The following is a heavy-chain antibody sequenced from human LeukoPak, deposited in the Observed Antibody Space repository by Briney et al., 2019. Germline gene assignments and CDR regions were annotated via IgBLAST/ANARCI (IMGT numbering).Heavy chain of an antibody. J-gene: IGHJ3*02. CDR2: TLNDGSKK. CDR1: GFTFNSYG. CDR3: ARGGYSYGLNDAFDI. D-gene: IGHD5-18*01. Sequence: SGRSLRLSCAASGFTFNSYGMHWVRQTPGKGLEWVATTLNDGSKKYYADSVKGRFTISRDNSKNTVSLQMNSLRAEDTALYYCARGGYSYGLNDAFDIWGQGTMVTVSS. V-gene: IGHV3-30*03.